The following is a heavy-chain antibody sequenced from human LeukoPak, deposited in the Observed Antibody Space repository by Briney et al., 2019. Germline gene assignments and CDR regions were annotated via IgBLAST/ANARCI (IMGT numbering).Heavy chain of an antibody. CDR3: AKSGRPYYDYVWGSYRYI. J-gene: IGHJ4*02. Sequence: GGSLRPSCAASGFTFSSYAMSWVRQAPGKGLEWVSAISGSGGSTYYADSVKGRFTISRDNSKNTLYLQMNSLRAEDTAVYYCAKSGRPYYDYVWGSYRYIWGQGTLVTVSS. V-gene: IGHV3-23*01. D-gene: IGHD3-16*02. CDR1: GFTFSSYA. CDR2: ISGSGGST.